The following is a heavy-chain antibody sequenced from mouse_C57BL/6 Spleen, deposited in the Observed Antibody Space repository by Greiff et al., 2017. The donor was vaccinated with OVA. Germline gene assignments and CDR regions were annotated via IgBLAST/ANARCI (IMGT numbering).Heavy chain of an antibody. J-gene: IGHJ2*01. CDR2: IWSGGST. D-gene: IGHD2-14*01. Sequence: VQLQQSGPGLVQPSQSLSITCTVSGFSLTSYGVHWVRQSPGKGLEWLGVIWSGGSTDYNAALISRLSISKDNSKSQVFFKMNSLQADDTAIYYCARNRSPYYFDYWGQGTTLTVSS. V-gene: IGHV2-2*01. CDR1: GFSLTSYG. CDR3: ARNRSPYYFDY.